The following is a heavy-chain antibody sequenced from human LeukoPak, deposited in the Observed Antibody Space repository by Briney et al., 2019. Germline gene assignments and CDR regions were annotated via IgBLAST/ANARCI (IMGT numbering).Heavy chain of an antibody. V-gene: IGHV3-7*05. CDR2: IKQDGGEK. CDR3: ARDVGYDSSGSYPYYFDY. Sequence: GGSLRLSCAASRFTFGSYWMAWVRQAPGTGLEWVANIKQDGGEKHYVDSVQGRFTISRDNAKNSLYLQMNSLRAEDTAVYYCARDVGYDSSGSYPYYFDYWGLGTLATVSS. J-gene: IGHJ4*02. CDR1: RFTFGSYW. D-gene: IGHD3-22*01.